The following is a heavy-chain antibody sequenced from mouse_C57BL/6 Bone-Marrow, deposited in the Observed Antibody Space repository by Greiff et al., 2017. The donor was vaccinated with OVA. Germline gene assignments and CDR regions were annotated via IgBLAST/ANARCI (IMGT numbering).Heavy chain of an antibody. Sequence: VQLKQSGGGLVQPGGSLKLSCAASGIDFSRYWMSWVRRAPGKGLEWIGEINPDSSTINYAPSLKDKFIISRDNAKNTLYLQMSKVRSEDTALYYCATGYYGSSSFDYWGQGTTLTVSS. CDR2: INPDSSTI. CDR1: GIDFSRYW. D-gene: IGHD1-1*01. V-gene: IGHV4-1*01. CDR3: ATGYYGSSSFDY. J-gene: IGHJ2*01.